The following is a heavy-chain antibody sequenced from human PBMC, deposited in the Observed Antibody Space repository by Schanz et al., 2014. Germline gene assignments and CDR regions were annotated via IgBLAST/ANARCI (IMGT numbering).Heavy chain of an antibody. CDR1: GFTFSSYA. D-gene: IGHD3-16*02. J-gene: IGHJ3*02. V-gene: IGHV3-23*01. CDR2: ISGSGGST. CDR3: TRSYYDFSWGSYRFRAFDI. Sequence: EVQLLESGGGLVQPGGSLRLSCAASGFTFSSYAMSWVRQAPGKGLEWVSGISGSGGSTYYADSVKGRFTISRGNSKNTLYLQMNSLRAEDTAIYYCTRSYYDFSWGSYRFRAFDIWGQGTTVIVSS.